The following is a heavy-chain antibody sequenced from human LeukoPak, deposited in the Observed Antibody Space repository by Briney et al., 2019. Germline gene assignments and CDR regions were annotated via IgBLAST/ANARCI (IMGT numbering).Heavy chain of an antibody. J-gene: IGHJ5*02. V-gene: IGHV4-59*01. D-gene: IGHD4-23*01. CDR1: GGSISSYY. CDR2: IYYSGST. Sequence: SETLSLTCTVSGGSISSYYWSWIRQPPGKGLEWIGYIYYSGSTNYNPSLKSRVTISVDTSKNQFSLKLSSVTAADTAVYYCARDTSANWVDYGGNSGTWFDPWGQGTLVTVSS. CDR3: ARDTSANWVDYGGNSGTWFDP.